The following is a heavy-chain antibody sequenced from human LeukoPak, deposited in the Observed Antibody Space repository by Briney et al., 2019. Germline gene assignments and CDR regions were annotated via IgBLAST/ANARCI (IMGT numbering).Heavy chain of an antibody. V-gene: IGHV1-69*05. J-gene: IGHJ4*02. D-gene: IGHD6-19*01. CDR1: GGTFSSYA. CDR3: ASQMAGTPFDY. CDR2: IIPIFGTA. Sequence: GASVKVSCKASGGTFSSYAISWVRQAPGQGLEWMGRIIPIFGTANYAQKFQGRVTITTDESTSTAYMELSSLRSEDTAVYYCASQMAGTPFDYWGQGTLVTVSS.